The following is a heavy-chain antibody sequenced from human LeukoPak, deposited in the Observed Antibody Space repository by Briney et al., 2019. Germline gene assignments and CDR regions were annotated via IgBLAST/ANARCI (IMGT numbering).Heavy chain of an antibody. V-gene: IGHV3-48*02. CDR3: AREPTYYYDW. CDR2: ISSSSSTI. CDR1: GFTFSSYG. D-gene: IGHD3-22*01. Sequence: GGSLRLSCAASGFTFSSYGMTWVRQAPGKGLEWVSYISSSSSTIYYADSVKGRFTISRDNAKNSLYLQMNSLRDEDTAVYYCAREPTYYYDWWGQGTLVTVSS. J-gene: IGHJ4*02.